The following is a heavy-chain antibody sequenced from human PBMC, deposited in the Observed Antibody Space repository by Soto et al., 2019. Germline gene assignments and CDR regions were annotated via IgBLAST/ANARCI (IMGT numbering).Heavy chain of an antibody. D-gene: IGHD3-22*01. V-gene: IGHV1-18*01. CDR3: ARDLGLYDSSGYSDFDY. J-gene: IGHJ4*02. CDR1: GYSFTNYG. CDR2: ISAYNGNT. Sequence: ASVKVSCKASGYSFTNYGISWVRQAPGQGLEWMGWISAYNGNTNYAQKLQGSVTMTPDTSTSTAYMELRSLRSDDTAVYYCARDLGLYDSSGYSDFDYWGQGTLVTVSS.